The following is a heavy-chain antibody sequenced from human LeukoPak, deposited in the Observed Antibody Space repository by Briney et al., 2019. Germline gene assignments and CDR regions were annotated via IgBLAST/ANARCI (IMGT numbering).Heavy chain of an antibody. Sequence: EASVKVSCKASGYTFTSYAMHWVRQAPGQRLEWMGWINAGNGNTKYSQKFQGRVTITRDTSASTAYMELSSLRSEDTAVYYCARESQEGAFDCWGQGTLVTVSS. J-gene: IGHJ4*02. CDR2: INAGNGNT. V-gene: IGHV1-3*01. CDR3: ARESQEGAFDC. CDR1: GYTFTSYA.